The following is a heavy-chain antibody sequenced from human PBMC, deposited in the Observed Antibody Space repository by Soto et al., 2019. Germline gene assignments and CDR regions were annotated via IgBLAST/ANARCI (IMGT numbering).Heavy chain of an antibody. V-gene: IGHV4-34*01. Sequence: QVQLQQWGTGLLKPSDTLSLTCAVYGGSFRGYYWTWIRQPPGKGLEWIGEIDHSGSTNYNPSLKSRVTISVDTSKNQFSLKLASVTAADTAVYYCARVEYTYNYRGLDYWGQGTLVTVSS. J-gene: IGHJ4*02. CDR3: ARVEYTYNYRGLDY. CDR1: GGSFRGYY. D-gene: IGHD3-16*01. CDR2: IDHSGST.